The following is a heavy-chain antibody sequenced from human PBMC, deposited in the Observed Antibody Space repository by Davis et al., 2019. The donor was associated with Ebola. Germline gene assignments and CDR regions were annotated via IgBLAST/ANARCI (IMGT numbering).Heavy chain of an antibody. J-gene: IGHJ6*02. D-gene: IGHD3-10*01. CDR2: ISYDGSNK. V-gene: IGHV3-30-3*01. Sequence: PGGSLRLSCAASGFTFSSYAMHWVRQAPGKGLEWVAVISYDGSNKYYADSVKGRFTISRDNSKNTLYLQMNSLRAEDTAVYYCARDGEWFRPPGKNGMDVWGQGTTVTVSS. CDR1: GFTFSSYA. CDR3: ARDGEWFRPPGKNGMDV.